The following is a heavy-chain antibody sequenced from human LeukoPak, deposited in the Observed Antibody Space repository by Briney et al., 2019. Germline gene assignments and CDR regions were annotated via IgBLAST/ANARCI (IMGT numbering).Heavy chain of an antibody. Sequence: ASVKVSCKASGYIFTSYGISWVRQAPGQGLEWMGWISAYNGDTNYAQKLQGRVTMTTDTSTSTAYMELRSLRSDDTAVYYCARDGVSSSWSSFDYWGQGTLVTVSS. CDR2: ISAYNGDT. J-gene: IGHJ4*02. CDR3: ARDGVSSSWSSFDY. V-gene: IGHV1-18*01. CDR1: GYIFTSYG. D-gene: IGHD6-13*01.